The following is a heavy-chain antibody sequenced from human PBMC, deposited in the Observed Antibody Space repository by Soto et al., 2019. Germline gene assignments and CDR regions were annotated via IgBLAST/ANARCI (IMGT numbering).Heavy chain of an antibody. Sequence: QVQLQESGPGLVKPSQTLSLTCTVSGGSISSGGYYWSWIRQHPGKGLEWIGYIYYSGSTYYNPSLKSRVNISADTSKNQFSLKLRPVTAADTAVYYCARDHSSSSPTDAFDIWGQGTMVTVSS. CDR3: ARDHSSSSPTDAFDI. CDR2: IYYSGST. D-gene: IGHD6-6*01. V-gene: IGHV4-31*03. CDR1: GGSISSGGYY. J-gene: IGHJ3*02.